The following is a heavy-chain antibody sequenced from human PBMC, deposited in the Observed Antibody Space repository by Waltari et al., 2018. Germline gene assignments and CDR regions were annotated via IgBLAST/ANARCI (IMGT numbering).Heavy chain of an antibody. Sequence: QVQLQESGPGLVKPSETLSLTCTVSGGSISSYYWSWIRQPPGKGLEWIGYIYYSGSTNYNPSLKSRVTISVDTSKNQFSLKLSSVTAADTAVYYCARAASRGDYFDYWGQGTLVTVSS. V-gene: IGHV4-59*01. D-gene: IGHD6-25*01. J-gene: IGHJ4*02. CDR3: ARAASRGDYFDY. CDR1: GGSISSYY. CDR2: IYYSGST.